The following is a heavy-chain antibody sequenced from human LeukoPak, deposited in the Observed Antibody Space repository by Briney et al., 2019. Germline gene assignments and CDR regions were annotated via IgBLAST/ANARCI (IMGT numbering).Heavy chain of an antibody. CDR2: IKQDGSEK. CDR1: GFTFSSYW. Sequence: PGGSVRLSCAASGFTFSSYWMSWVRQAPGKGLEWAANIKQDGSEKYYVDSVKGRFTISRDNAKNSLYLQMNSLRAEDTAVYYCARDTSSRELLPLDYWGQGTLVTVSS. V-gene: IGHV3-7*01. J-gene: IGHJ4*02. D-gene: IGHD1-26*01. CDR3: ARDTSSRELLPLDY.